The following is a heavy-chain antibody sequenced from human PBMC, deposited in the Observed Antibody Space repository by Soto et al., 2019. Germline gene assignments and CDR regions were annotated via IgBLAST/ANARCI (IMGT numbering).Heavy chain of an antibody. CDR1: GGSISTGDYY. CDR2: IYSSGST. J-gene: IGHJ6*02. V-gene: IGHV4-30-4*01. Sequence: LSLTCSVSGGSISTGDYYGNWVRQTPGEGLEWIGHIYSSGSTYYNSSLKSRVTISLDTSKNQFSLKLSSVTAADTAVYYCAGQPTAGSYYDLGSYYYYYAMAVWGQGTTVPVSS. D-gene: IGHD3-10*01. CDR3: AGQPTAGSYYDLGSYYYYYAMAV.